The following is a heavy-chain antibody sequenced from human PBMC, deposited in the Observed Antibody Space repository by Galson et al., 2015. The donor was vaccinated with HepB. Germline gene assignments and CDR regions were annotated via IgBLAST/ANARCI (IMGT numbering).Heavy chain of an antibody. CDR2: ISSDSLAM. D-gene: IGHD2-21*01. CDR1: GFAFNSYS. V-gene: IGHV3-48*04. J-gene: IGHJ4*02. Sequence: SLRLSCAASGFAFNSYSMNWVRQPPGKGLEWISYISSDSLAMFYADSVKGRFTVSRDNAKNSLFLQMNRLSVEDTAIYYCARVQPGDSGNVDYWGQGTLVTVSS. CDR3: ARVQPGDSGNVDY.